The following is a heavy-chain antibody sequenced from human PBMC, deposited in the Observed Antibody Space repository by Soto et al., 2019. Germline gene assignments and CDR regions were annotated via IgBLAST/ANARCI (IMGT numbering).Heavy chain of an antibody. Sequence: EVHLVESGGGLVKPGGSLRLSCAVSGFTFSSCTMNWVRQAPGKGLERVSSISPSTSHIYYADSVKGRFTSSRDNAKNSLFLQMNSRRAEDTAVYYCSGCSGGACHPNYGMDVWGQGTTVTVSS. CDR3: SGCSGGACHPNYGMDV. V-gene: IGHV3-21*01. CDR1: GFTFSSCT. D-gene: IGHD2-15*01. CDR2: ISPSTSHI. J-gene: IGHJ6*02.